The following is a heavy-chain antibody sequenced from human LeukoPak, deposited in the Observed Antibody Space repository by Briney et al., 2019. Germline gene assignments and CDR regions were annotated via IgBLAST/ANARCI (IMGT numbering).Heavy chain of an antibody. CDR2: IKQDGSEK. CDR1: GFTVSSNY. V-gene: IGHV3-7*01. D-gene: IGHD3-22*01. Sequence: PGGSLRLSCAASGFTVSSNYMSWVRQAPGKGLEWVANIKQDGSEKYYVDSVKGRFTISRDNAKNSLYLQMNSLRAEDTAVYYCARDPNLLDSSGYYSYYFDYWGQGTLVTVSS. CDR3: ARDPNLLDSSGYYSYYFDY. J-gene: IGHJ4*02.